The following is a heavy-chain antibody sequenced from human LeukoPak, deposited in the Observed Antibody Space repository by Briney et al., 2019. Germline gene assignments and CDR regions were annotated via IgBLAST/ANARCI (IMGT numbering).Heavy chain of an antibody. CDR1: GGTFSSYA. CDR3: TRGRPASFDP. Sequence: GASVKVSCKASGGTFSSYAISWVRQAPGQGLEWMGGIIPIFGTANYAQKFQGRVTITRNSSISTAYMELSSLRSEDTAVYYCTRGRPASFDPWGQGTLVTVSS. V-gene: IGHV1-69*05. CDR2: IIPIFGTA. D-gene: IGHD2-2*01. J-gene: IGHJ5*02.